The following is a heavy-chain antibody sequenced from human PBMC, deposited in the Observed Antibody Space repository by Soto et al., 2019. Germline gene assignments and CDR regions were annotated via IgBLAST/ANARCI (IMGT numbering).Heavy chain of an antibody. CDR1: GASVRSGDYY. Sequence: QVQLQESGPGLVKPSQTLSLTCSVSGASVRSGDYYWSCIRQAPGKGLEWIGYIYNSGGSYYNPSLKGRLTISIDTSKNQFSLKLNSVTAADTAMYYSVGTGTTDDYWGRGTLVTVSS. CDR2: IYNSGGS. CDR3: VGTGTTDDY. J-gene: IGHJ4*02. D-gene: IGHD4-17*01. V-gene: IGHV4-30-4*01.